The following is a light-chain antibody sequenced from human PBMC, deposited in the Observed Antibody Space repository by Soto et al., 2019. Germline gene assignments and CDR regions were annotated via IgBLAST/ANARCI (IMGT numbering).Light chain of an antibody. Sequence: QSVLTQPPSVSAAPGQKVTISCSGASSNIDNNYVSWYQQLPGTAPKLLIHDNNQRPSGVPDRFSGSKSGTSATLGITGVQTGDEADYYCGTWDSSLNARVFGGGTKLTVL. J-gene: IGLJ3*02. CDR3: GTWDSSLNARV. CDR1: SSNIDNNY. V-gene: IGLV1-51*01. CDR2: DNN.